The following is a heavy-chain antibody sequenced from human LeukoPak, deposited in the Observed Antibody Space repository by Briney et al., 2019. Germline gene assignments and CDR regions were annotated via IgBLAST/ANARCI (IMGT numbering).Heavy chain of an antibody. V-gene: IGHV3-64*02. CDR2: ISSNGGST. CDR1: GFTFSSYA. D-gene: IGHD7-27*01. CDR3: ARGSKLGEYYFDY. Sequence: PGGSLRLSCAASGFTFSSYAMHWVRQAPGKGLEYVSAISSNGGSTYYADSVKGRFTISRDNSKNTLYLQMGSLRAEDEAVYYCARGSKLGEYYFDYWGQGTLVTVSS. J-gene: IGHJ4*02.